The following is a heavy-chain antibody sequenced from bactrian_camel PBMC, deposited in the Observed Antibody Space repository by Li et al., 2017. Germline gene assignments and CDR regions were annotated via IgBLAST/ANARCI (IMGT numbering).Heavy chain of an antibody. CDR2: IYTVGTST. CDR1: GFTFSNNW. D-gene: IGHD3*01. J-gene: IGHJ6*01. CDR3: AADRALDDDCYVGSLYTDFAY. V-gene: IGHV3S6*01. Sequence: QVQLVESGGGLVQPGGSLRLSCAASGFTFSNNWMHWVRQAPGKGLEWVSNIYTVGTSTYYADSVKGRFTISRDNAKNTVYLQMNNLKPEDTAMYYCAADRALDDDCYVGSLYTDFAYWGQGTQVTVS.